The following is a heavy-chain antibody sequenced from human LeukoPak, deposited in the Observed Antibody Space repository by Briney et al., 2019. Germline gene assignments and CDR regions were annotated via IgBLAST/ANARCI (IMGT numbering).Heavy chain of an antibody. D-gene: IGHD2-15*01. Sequence: GGSLRLSCAASGITVSSNYMSWIRQPPGKGPEWVSVIYTDEKTYYADSVRGRFTISRDNSKNTLYLQMNSLRAEDSALYYCARTAGGGYCVESTCSSDDFWGQGTLVTVSS. CDR3: ARTAGGGYCVESTCSSDDF. CDR1: GITVSSNY. J-gene: IGHJ4*02. CDR2: IYTDEKT. V-gene: IGHV3-66*01.